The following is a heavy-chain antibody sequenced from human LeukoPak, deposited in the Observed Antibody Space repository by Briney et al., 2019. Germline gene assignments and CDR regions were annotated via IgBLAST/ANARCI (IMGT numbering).Heavy chain of an antibody. J-gene: IGHJ4*02. CDR1: GFTFSSYW. CDR3: AREGNTVSSSY. V-gene: IGHV3-7*01. D-gene: IGHD3-16*02. CDR2: IKQDGSEK. Sequence: GGSLILSCAASGFTFSSYWMSWVRQAPGKGLEWVANIKQDGSEKYYVDSVEGRFTISRDNAKNSLYLQMNSLRAEDTAVYYCAREGNTVSSSYWGQGTLVTVSS.